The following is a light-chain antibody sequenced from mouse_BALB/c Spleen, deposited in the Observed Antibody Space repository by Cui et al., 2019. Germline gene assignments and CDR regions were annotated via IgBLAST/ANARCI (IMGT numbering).Light chain of an antibody. J-gene: IGKJ5*01. CDR2: LTS. CDR1: SSVSY. V-gene: IGKV4-68*01. Sequence: HILLTQSPALMSASPGEKVTMTCSASSSVSYMHWYQQKPRSSPKPWIYLTSNLASGVPARFSGSGSGTSYSLTISSMEAEDAANYYCQQWSSNPLTFGAGTKLELK. CDR3: QQWSSNPLT.